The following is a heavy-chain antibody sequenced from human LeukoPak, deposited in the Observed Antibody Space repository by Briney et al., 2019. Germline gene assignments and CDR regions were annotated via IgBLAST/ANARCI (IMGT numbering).Heavy chain of an antibody. V-gene: IGHV4-61*08. J-gene: IGHJ4*02. CDR1: GGSISSGGYY. Sequence: PSETLSLTCAVSGGSISSGGYYWSWIRQPPGKGLEWIGYIYYSGSTNYNPSLKSRVTISVDTSKNQFSLKLSSVTAADTAVYYCARGDGTDFDYWGQGTLVTVSS. CDR2: IYYSGST. D-gene: IGHD5-24*01. CDR3: ARGDGTDFDY.